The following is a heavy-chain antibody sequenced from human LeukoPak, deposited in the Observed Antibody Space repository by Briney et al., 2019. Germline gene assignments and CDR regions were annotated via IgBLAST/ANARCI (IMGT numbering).Heavy chain of an antibody. V-gene: IGHV4-34*01. J-gene: IGHJ6*03. CDR2: INHSGST. D-gene: IGHD3-16*01. CDR3: ASPLPTRGRYYYYYMDV. Sequence: SETLSLTCAVYGGSFSGYYWSWIRQPPGKGLEWIGEINHSGSTNYNPSLKSRVTISVDTSKNQFSLKLSSVTAADTAVYYCASPLPTRGRYYYYYMDVWGKGTTVTVSS. CDR1: GGSFSGYY.